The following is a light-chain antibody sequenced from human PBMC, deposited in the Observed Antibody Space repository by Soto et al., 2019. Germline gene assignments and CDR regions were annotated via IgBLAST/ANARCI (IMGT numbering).Light chain of an antibody. V-gene: IGLV2-14*01. J-gene: IGLJ1*01. CDR3: SSFTSSITYV. Sequence: QSALTQPASVSGSPGQSITISCTGTSSDVGGYNSVSWYRQDPGKAPKLIIYDVTYRPSGVSNRFSGSKSGNTASLTISGLQSEDEADYHCSSFTSSITYVFGTGTKVTV. CDR1: SSDVGGYNS. CDR2: DVT.